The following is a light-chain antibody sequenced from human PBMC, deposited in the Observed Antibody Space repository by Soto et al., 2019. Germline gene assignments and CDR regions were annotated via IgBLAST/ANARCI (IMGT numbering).Light chain of an antibody. CDR2: STS. CDR3: AAWDARLDVYV. CDR1: SSNIGSNT. V-gene: IGLV1-44*01. Sequence: QSVLTQPPSASGTPGQIVAISCSGSSSNIGSNTVTWYQQLPGTAPKLLIYSTSQRSSGVPGRFSGSKSGASASLSISGLQSEDEADYNCAAWDARLDVYVFGTGTKVTVL. J-gene: IGLJ1*01.